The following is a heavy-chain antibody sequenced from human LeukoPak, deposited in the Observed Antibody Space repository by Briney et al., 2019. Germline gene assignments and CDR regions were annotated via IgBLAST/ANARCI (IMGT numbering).Heavy chain of an antibody. Sequence: SETLSLTCTVSGGSIRSSHWSWIRQPPGKGLEFIGYIYYSGTSNYNPSLKSRVTMSVDTSNNQFSLKLNSVTAADTAVYYCAKAAGYSTIYWFDPWGQGTLVTVSS. D-gene: IGHD6-13*01. CDR1: GGSIRSSH. CDR3: AKAAGYSTIYWFDP. CDR2: IYYSGTS. J-gene: IGHJ5*02. V-gene: IGHV4-59*01.